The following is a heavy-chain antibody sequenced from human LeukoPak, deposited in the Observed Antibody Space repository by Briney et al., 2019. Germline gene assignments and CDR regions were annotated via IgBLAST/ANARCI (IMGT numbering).Heavy chain of an antibody. CDR3: ARGSNYYDSGKGWFDP. CDR1: GGSFSGYY. CDR2: INHSGST. J-gene: IGHJ5*02. Sequence: SDTLSLTCAVYGGSFSGYYWSWIRQPPGKGLEWIGEINHSGSTNYNPSLKSRVTISVDTSKNQFSLKLSSVTAADTAVYYCARGSNYYDSGKGWFDPWGQGTLVTVSS. V-gene: IGHV4-34*01. D-gene: IGHD3-10*01.